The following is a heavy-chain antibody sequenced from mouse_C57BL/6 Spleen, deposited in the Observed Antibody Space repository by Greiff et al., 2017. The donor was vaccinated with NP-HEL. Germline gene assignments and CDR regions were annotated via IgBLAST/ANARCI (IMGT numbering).Heavy chain of an antibody. V-gene: IGHV1-53*01. Sequence: QVQLQQSGTELVKPGASVKLSCKASGYTFTSYWMPWVKQRPGQGLEWIGNINPSNGGTNYNEKFKSKATLTVDKSSSTAYMQLSSLTSEDSAVYYCARSAGYHYFDYWGQGTTLTVSS. D-gene: IGHD2-2*01. J-gene: IGHJ2*01. CDR3: ARSAGYHYFDY. CDR1: GYTFTSYW. CDR2: INPSNGGT.